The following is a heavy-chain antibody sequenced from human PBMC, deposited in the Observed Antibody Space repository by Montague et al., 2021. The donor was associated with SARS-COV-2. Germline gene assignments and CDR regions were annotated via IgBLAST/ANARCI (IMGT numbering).Heavy chain of an antibody. J-gene: IGHJ4*02. CDR1: GFTFSSYA. V-gene: IGHV3-30-3*01. CDR2: ISYDGSNK. D-gene: IGHD6-13*01. Sequence: FLRLSCAASGFTFSSYAMHWVRQAPGKGLEWVAVISYDGSNKYYADSVKGRFTISRDNSKNTLYLQMNSLRAEDTAVYYCARDQQLAVDYWGQGTLVTVSS. CDR3: ARDQQLAVDY.